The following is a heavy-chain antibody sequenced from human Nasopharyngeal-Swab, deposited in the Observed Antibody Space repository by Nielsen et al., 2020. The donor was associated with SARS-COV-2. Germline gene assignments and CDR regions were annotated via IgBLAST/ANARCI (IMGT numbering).Heavy chain of an antibody. V-gene: IGHV4-61*01. CDR1: GGSVSSGSYY. D-gene: IGHD3-10*01. Sequence: GSLRLSCTVSGGSVSSGSYYWSWIRQPPGKGLEWIGYIYYSGSTNYNPSLKSRVTISVDTSKNQFSLKMSSVTAADTAVYYCASTSQGPYGSGSYPMGWGQGTLVTVSS. CDR3: ASTSQGPYGSGSYPMG. CDR2: IYYSGST. J-gene: IGHJ4*02.